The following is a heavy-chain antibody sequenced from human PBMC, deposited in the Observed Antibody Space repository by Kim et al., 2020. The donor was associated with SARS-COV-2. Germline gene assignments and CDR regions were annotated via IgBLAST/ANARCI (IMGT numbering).Heavy chain of an antibody. CDR3: ARSNQYYFDY. V-gene: IGHV2-70*01. J-gene: IGHJ4*02. D-gene: IGHD2-2*01. CDR2: DK. Sequence: DKYYSTSLKTRLTISKDTSKHPVVLTMTNMDPVDTATYYCARSNQYYFDYWGQGTLVTVSS.